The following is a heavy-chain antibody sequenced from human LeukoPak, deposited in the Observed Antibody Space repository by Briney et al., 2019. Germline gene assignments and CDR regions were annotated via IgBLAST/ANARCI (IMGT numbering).Heavy chain of an antibody. CDR2: ITGSGGNT. J-gene: IGHJ4*02. V-gene: IGHV3-23*01. D-gene: IGHD6-19*01. CDR1: GFTFTNYA. CDR3: AKDLTPYTSGWYFDY. Sequence: GGSLRLSCVASGFTFTNYAISWVRQAPGKGLEWVSGITGSGGNTYYADSMKGRFTISRDISRNTVYLQMNSLRAEDTALYYCAKDLTPYTSGWYFDYWGQGTLVTVSS.